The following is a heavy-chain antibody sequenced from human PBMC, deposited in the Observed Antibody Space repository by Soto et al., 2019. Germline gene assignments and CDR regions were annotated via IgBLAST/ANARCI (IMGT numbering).Heavy chain of an antibody. CDR2: IFHSGAT. Sequence: TSEALSLTCTVSGGSISSGNFSWCWIRQTPGKGLEWIGYIFHSGATFYNSSLKTRVTISVDRPKNQFSLKLRSVSEADTAVYYCVRVKVGDLFRFNWFFDLWGRGTLVT. CDR1: GGSISSGNFS. CDR3: VRVKVGDLFRFNWFFDL. V-gene: IGHV4-30-2*01. J-gene: IGHJ2*01. D-gene: IGHD3-3*01.